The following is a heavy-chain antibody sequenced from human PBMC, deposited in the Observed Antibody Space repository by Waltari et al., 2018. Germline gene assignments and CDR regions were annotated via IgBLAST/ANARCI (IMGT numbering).Heavy chain of an antibody. D-gene: IGHD6-19*01. CDR1: GYTFTSYY. Sequence: QVQLVQSGAEVKKPGASVKVSCKASGYTFTSYYMHWVRQAPGQGLEWMGIINPSGGSTSDAQKFQGRVTMTRDTSTSTVYMELSSLRSEDTAVYYCVRDLWVAVARLGAYYYYGMDVWGQGTTVTVSS. CDR3: VRDLWVAVARLGAYYYYGMDV. J-gene: IGHJ6*02. CDR2: INPSGGST. V-gene: IGHV1-46*01.